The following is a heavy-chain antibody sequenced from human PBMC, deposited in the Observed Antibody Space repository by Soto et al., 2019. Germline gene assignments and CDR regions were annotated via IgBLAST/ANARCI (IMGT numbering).Heavy chain of an antibody. CDR1: GFTFSSYG. J-gene: IGHJ3*02. CDR2: IWYDGSNK. CDR3: ARDLYDYIWGPTDAGAFDI. V-gene: IGHV3-33*01. D-gene: IGHD3-16*01. Sequence: GGSLRLSCAASGFTFSSYGMHWVRQAPGKGLEWVAVIWYDGSNKYYADSVKGRFTISRDNSKNTLYLQMNSLRAEDTAVYYCARDLYDYIWGPTDAGAFDIWGQGTMVTVSS.